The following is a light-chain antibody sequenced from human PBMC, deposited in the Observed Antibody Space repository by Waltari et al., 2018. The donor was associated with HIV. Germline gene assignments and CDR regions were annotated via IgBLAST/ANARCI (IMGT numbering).Light chain of an antibody. CDR2: KDK. J-gene: IGLJ1*01. CDR3: QSTDITGTYAV. Sequence: YELTQSPSVSVSPGQTATINCFGDALPNQFAYWYQHKPRQAPILLISKDKERPSVIPDRFSGAGSGTTVTLTISGVRAEDEADYYCQSTDITGTYAVFGPGTKVTVL. V-gene: IGLV3-25*03. CDR1: ALPNQF.